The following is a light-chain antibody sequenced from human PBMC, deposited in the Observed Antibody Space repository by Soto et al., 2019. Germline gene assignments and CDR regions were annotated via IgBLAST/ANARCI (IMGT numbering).Light chain of an antibody. Sequence: ILMTQSPATLSVPPGERATLSCRASQSVNNNLAWYQQKPGQAPRLLIYDASTRATGIPARFSGSGSGTEFTLTISGLQSEDFAVYYCQQYNNWPPWTFGQGTKVEIK. V-gene: IGKV3-15*01. CDR2: DAS. CDR1: QSVNNN. J-gene: IGKJ1*01. CDR3: QQYNNWPPWT.